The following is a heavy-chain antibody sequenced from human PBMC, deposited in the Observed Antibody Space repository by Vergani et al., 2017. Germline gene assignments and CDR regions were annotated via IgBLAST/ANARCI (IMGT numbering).Heavy chain of an antibody. Sequence: DVQLVQSGAEVKKPGESLKISCKGFGYRFSSSWIGWVRQMPGKGLEWMGIIFPDDSDTRYSPSFQGQVTISADKSISTVYLQWNSLKASDTAMYYCARPQRGIVGATAVDYWGQGTLVTVSS. V-gene: IGHV5-51*01. CDR3: ARPQRGIVGATAVDY. D-gene: IGHD1-26*01. CDR2: IFPDDSDT. J-gene: IGHJ4*02. CDR1: GYRFSSSW.